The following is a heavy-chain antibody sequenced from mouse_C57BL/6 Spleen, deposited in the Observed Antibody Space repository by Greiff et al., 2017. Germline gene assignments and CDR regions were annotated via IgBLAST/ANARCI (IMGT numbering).Heavy chain of an antibody. CDR3: ARGWATVVAHYYAMDY. V-gene: IGHV1-80*01. J-gene: IGHJ4*01. D-gene: IGHD1-1*01. Sequence: QVQLQQSGAELVKPGASVKISCKASGYAFSSYWMNWVKQRPGTGLEWIGQIYPGDGDTNYNGKFKGKATLTADKSSSTAYMQRSSLTSEDSAVYFCARGWATVVAHYYAMDYWGQGTSVTVSS. CDR1: GYAFSSYW. CDR2: IYPGDGDT.